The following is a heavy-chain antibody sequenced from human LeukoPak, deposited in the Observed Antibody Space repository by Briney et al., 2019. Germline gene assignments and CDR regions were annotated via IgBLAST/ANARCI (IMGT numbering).Heavy chain of an antibody. Sequence: ASVKVSCKASGDTFTSYYMHWVRQAPGQGLEWMGIINPSGGSTSYAQKFQGRVTMTRDTSTSTVYMELSSLRSEDTAVYYCARGDGGNSGPRRAFDYWGQGTLVTVSS. V-gene: IGHV1-46*01. J-gene: IGHJ4*02. D-gene: IGHD4-23*01. CDR2: INPSGGST. CDR1: GDTFTSYY. CDR3: ARGDGGNSGPRRAFDY.